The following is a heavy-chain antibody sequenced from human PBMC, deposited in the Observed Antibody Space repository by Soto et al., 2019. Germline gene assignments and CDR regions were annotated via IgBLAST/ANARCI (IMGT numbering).Heavy chain of an antibody. J-gene: IGHJ3*02. D-gene: IGHD1-20*01. CDR2: ISAYNGNT. Sequence: GASVEVSCKASGYTFTCYGLCWVRQAPGQGLEWMGWISAYNGNTNYAQKLQGRVTMTTDTSTSTAYMELRSLRSDDTAVYYCAREIYNWNDAAFAIRGQGTMVTVSS. V-gene: IGHV1-18*01. CDR1: GYTFTCYG. CDR3: AREIYNWNDAAFAI.